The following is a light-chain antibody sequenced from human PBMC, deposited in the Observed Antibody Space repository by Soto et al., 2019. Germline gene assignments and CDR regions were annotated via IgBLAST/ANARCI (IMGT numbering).Light chain of an antibody. Sequence: QSALIQPPSASGSPGQSVTISCTGTSSDVGGFNYVSWYQQHPGKAPKLMIYEVSKRPSGVPDRFFGSKSGNTASLTVSGLQADDEADYYCSSYAGSNNVVFGGGTKLTVL. J-gene: IGLJ3*02. CDR1: SSDVGGFNY. CDR2: EVS. V-gene: IGLV2-8*01. CDR3: SSYAGSNNVV.